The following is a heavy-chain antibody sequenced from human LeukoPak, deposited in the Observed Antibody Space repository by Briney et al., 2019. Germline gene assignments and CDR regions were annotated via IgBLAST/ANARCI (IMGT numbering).Heavy chain of an antibody. CDR1: GGSISSGGYS. V-gene: IGHV4-30-2*01. J-gene: IGHJ5*02. D-gene: IGHD4-11*01. CDR3: ARRFVTTTSYNWFDP. Sequence: SETLSLTCAVSGGSISSGGYSWSWIRQPPGKGLEWIGYIYHSGSTYYNPSLKSRVTISVDRSKNQFSLKLSSVTAADTAVYYCARRFVTTTSYNWFDPWGQGTLVTVSS. CDR2: IYHSGST.